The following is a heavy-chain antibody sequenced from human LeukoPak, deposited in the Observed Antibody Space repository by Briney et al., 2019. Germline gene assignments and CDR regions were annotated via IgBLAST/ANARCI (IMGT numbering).Heavy chain of an antibody. CDR1: GFIFSNYG. CDR2: ISGSGDST. CDR3: AIAFLWLDAFDI. Sequence: GGSLRLSCAASGFIFSNYGMTWVRQAPGKGLEWVSAISGSGDSTYYADSVKGRFTISRDNAKNTLYLQMNSLRAEDTAVYYCAIAFLWLDAFDIWGQGTMVTVSS. D-gene: IGHD2/OR15-2a*01. V-gene: IGHV3-23*01. J-gene: IGHJ3*02.